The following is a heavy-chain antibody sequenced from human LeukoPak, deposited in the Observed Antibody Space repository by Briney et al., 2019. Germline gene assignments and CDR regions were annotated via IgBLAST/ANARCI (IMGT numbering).Heavy chain of an antibody. CDR3: AKRPGGGYSSGWDHYYYYMDV. V-gene: IGHV3-48*04. CDR1: GFIFSDYN. CDR2: IDSSSSTI. D-gene: IGHD6-19*01. J-gene: IGHJ6*03. Sequence: QAGGSLRLSCEASGFIFSDYNMNWVRQAPGKGLEWLSFIDSSSSTIYYADSVKGRFAISRDNAKNSLFLQMDSLRAEDTAVYYCAKRPGGGYSSGWDHYYYYMDVWGKGTTVTVSS.